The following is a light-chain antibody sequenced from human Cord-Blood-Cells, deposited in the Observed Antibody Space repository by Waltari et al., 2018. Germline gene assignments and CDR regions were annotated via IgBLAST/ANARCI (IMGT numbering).Light chain of an antibody. CDR3: QQYYSTPYT. V-gene: IGKV4-1*01. J-gene: IGKJ2*01. CDR2: WAS. Sequence: DIVMTQSPDSLAVSLGARATLTCKSSQSVLYSSNNKNYLAWYQQKPGHPPKLLIYWASTRESGVPDRFSGSGSGTDFTLTISSLQAEDVAVYYCQQYYSTPYTFDQGTKLEIK. CDR1: QSVLYSSNNKNY.